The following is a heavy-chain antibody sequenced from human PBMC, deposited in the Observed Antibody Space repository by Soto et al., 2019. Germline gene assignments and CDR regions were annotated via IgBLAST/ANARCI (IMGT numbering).Heavy chain of an antibody. CDR1: GDSISSTNC. CDR3: ARENLAAAGN. D-gene: IGHD6-13*01. CDR2: IYRSGNT. Sequence: QVQLRESGPGLVKPSGTLSLICSVSGDSISSTNCWSWVRQPPGKGLEWIGEIYRSGNTNYNPSLESRVTISVDKSMNQFSLNLSSVTAADTAVYYCARENLAAAGNWGQGTLVTVSS. J-gene: IGHJ4*02. V-gene: IGHV4-4*02.